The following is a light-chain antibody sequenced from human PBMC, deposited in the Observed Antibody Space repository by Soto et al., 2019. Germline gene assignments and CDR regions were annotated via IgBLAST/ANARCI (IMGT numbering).Light chain of an antibody. CDR3: KKYNSYSWT. V-gene: IGKV1-9*01. Sequence: DIQLTQSPSFLSSSVVDRVTITCRASQGISSYLGWYQQKPGKAPKILIYDSSSLESGVPSRFSGSGSGKEFTITIRSMQNDDFATYYCKKYNSYSWTFGQGTKVDIK. CDR1: QGISSY. CDR2: DSS. J-gene: IGKJ1*01.